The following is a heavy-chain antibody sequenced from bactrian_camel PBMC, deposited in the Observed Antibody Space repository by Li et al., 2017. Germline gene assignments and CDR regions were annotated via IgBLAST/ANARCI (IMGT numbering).Heavy chain of an antibody. CDR2: IFTGSGST. Sequence: QLVESGGGSVQAGGSLTLSCVASGYTYDSNCMGWFRQAPGQTREWVASIFTGSGSTYYADSVKGRFTVSQGNAKNTMSLQMVGLKPEDTGMYYCAAGLRQCSYPGGTWVSTAGSWGSGTQVTVS. V-gene: IGHV3S28*01. CDR3: AAGLRQCSYPGGTWVSTAGS. CDR1: GYTYDSNC. J-gene: IGHJ6*01. D-gene: IGHD3*01.